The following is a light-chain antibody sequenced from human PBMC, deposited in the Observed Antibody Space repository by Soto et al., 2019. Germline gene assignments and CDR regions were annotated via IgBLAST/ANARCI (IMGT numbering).Light chain of an antibody. CDR1: QSVSNDF. Sequence: EIVLTQSPGFLSLSPGERATLSCRASQSVSNDFLAWYQQKPGQAPRLLIYGASTRATDVPDRFSGSGSWADFTLTISSLEPEDFAVYYCQQYGSSPPRTFGQGTKVE. V-gene: IGKV3-20*01. CDR3: QQYGSSPPRT. J-gene: IGKJ1*01. CDR2: GAS.